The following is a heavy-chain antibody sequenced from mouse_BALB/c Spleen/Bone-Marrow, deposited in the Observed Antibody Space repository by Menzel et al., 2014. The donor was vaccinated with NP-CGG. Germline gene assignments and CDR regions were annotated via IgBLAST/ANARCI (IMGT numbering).Heavy chain of an antibody. Sequence: EVQLVESGGGLVQPGGSRKLSCAASGFTFSSFGMHWVRQAPEKGLEWVASISSGSSTIYYADTVKGRFTISRDNPKNTLFLQMTSLRSEDTAMYYCARDVPLYDVGYFDYWGQGTTLTVSS. V-gene: IGHV5-17*02. CDR1: GFTFSSFG. J-gene: IGHJ2*01. CDR3: ARDVPLYDVGYFDY. CDR2: ISSGSSTI. D-gene: IGHD2-14*01.